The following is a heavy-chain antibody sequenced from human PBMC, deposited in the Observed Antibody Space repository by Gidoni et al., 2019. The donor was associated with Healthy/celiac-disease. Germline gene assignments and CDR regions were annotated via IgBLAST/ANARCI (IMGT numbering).Heavy chain of an antibody. CDR3: WSGGLLWFGELSVMDYYGMDV. CDR1: GFPFGDYA. CDR2: IRSKAYGGTT. D-gene: IGHD3-10*01. Sequence: EVQLVESGGGLVQPGRSLRLSCTASGFPFGDYAMSGFRPAPGKGLEWVGFIRSKAYGGTTDYAASVKGRFTISRDDSKSIAYLQMTSLKTEDTAVYYCWSGGLLWFGELSVMDYYGMDVWGQGTTVTVSS. J-gene: IGHJ6*02. V-gene: IGHV3-49*03.